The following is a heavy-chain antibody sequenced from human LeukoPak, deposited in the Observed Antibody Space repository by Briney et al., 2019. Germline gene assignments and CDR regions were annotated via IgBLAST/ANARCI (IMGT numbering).Heavy chain of an antibody. CDR1: GFTFSNYG. CDR2: LSYDGSNK. Sequence: PGGSLRLSCAASGFTFSNYGMHWVRQAPGKGLEWVAVLSYDGSNKYYADSVKGRFTISRDNSKNTLFLQMISLSAEDTAVYYCAKGGYTYGHFDYWGQGTLVTVSS. J-gene: IGHJ4*02. D-gene: IGHD5-18*01. CDR3: AKGGYTYGHFDY. V-gene: IGHV3-30*18.